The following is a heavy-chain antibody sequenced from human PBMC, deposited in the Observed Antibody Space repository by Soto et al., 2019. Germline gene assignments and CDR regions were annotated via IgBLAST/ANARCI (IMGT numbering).Heavy chain of an antibody. J-gene: IGHJ4*02. D-gene: IGHD3-3*01. CDR1: DGSFSGYY. V-gene: IGHV4-34*01. Sequence: SETLSLTCAVYDGSFSGYYWSWIRQPPGKGLEWIGEINHSESTIYNPALKSRVTVSVDTSNNQFSLKLSSVTAADTAVYYCARGHTTIFGVVPEYFDYWGQGTLVTVSS. CDR2: INHSEST. CDR3: ARGHTTIFGVVPEYFDY.